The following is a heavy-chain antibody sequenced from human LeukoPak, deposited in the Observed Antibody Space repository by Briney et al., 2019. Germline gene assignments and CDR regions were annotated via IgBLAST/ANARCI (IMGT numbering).Heavy chain of an antibody. CDR1: GGSISSYY. CDR2: IYYSGST. D-gene: IGHD3-3*01. CDR3: ARANYDFWSGYYFYYYMDV. Sequence: TSETLSLTCTVSGGSISSYYWSWIRQPPGKGLEWIGYIYYSGSTNYNPSLKSRVTISVDTSKNQFSLKLSSVTAADTAVYYCARANYDFWSGYYFYYYMDVWGKGTTVTVSS. V-gene: IGHV4-59*08. J-gene: IGHJ6*03.